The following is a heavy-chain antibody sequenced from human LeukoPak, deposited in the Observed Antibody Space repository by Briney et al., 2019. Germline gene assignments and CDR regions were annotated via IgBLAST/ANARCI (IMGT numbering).Heavy chain of an antibody. CDR1: GYTFTGYY. CDR2: INPNSGGT. Sequence: ASVKVSCKASGYTFTGYYMLWVRQAPGQGLEWMGWINPNSGGTNYAQKFQGRVTMTRDTSISTAYMELSRRRSDDTAGYYCARGESGSYYGRSGGFDYWGEGTLVTVSS. J-gene: IGHJ4*02. V-gene: IGHV1-2*02. D-gene: IGHD1-26*01. CDR3: ARGESGSYYGRSGGFDY.